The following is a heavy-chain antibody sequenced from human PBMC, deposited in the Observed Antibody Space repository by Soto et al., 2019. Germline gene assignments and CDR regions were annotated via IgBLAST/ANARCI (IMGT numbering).Heavy chain of an antibody. D-gene: IGHD3-3*01. J-gene: IGHJ6*02. Sequence: GASVKVSCKASGYTFTGYYMHWVRQAPGQGLEWMGWINPNSGGTNYAQKFQGWVTMTRDTSISTAYMELSRLRSDDTAVYYCARADPITIFGVDSPLNYGMDVWGQGTTVTVSS. CDR1: GYTFTGYY. CDR3: ARADPITIFGVDSPLNYGMDV. V-gene: IGHV1-2*04. CDR2: INPNSGGT.